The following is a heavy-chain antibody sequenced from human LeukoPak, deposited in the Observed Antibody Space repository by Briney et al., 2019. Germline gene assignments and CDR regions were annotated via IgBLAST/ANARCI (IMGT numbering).Heavy chain of an antibody. CDR2: IYYSGST. J-gene: IGHJ4*02. V-gene: IGHV4-59*11. CDR1: GGSISSHY. D-gene: IGHD3-10*01. Sequence: SETLSLTCTVSGGSISSHYWCWIRQPPGKGLEWIGYIYYSGSTNYNPSLKSRVTISVDTSKNQFSLKLSSVTAADTAVYYCASITYYYGSGSYLRFQYFDYWGQGTLVTVSS. CDR3: ASITYYYGSGSYLRFQYFDY.